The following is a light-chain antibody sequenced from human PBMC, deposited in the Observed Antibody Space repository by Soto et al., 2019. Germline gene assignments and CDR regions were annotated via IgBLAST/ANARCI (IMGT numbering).Light chain of an antibody. J-gene: IGKJ2*01. V-gene: IGKV1-6*01. Sequence: AIQMTQSTSSLSASVGDRVTITCRASQNIRNDLGWYQQRPGKPPKALIYVASNLQSGVPPRFSGSGSGTDFALTITSLQHEDFATYYCLQDYSRPYTFGQGTKLEV. CDR1: QNIRND. CDR2: VAS. CDR3: LQDYSRPYT.